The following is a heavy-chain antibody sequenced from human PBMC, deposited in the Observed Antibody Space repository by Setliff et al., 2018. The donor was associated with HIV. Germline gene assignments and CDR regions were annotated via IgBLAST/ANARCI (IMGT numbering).Heavy chain of an antibody. CDR1: GPPIDVGSFF. CDR2: MSASGSA. J-gene: IGHJ4*02. CDR3: ARRRSGSSYRFFNY. V-gene: IGHV4-61*09. D-gene: IGHD3-16*02. Sequence: SSETLSLTCTVSGPPIDVGSFFWTWIRQSAGRGLEWIGHMSASGSAKYNPTLQSRVTLSVDPSNNQFSLNLTSVTAADTAVYYCARRRSGSSYRFFNYWGRGSLVTVSS.